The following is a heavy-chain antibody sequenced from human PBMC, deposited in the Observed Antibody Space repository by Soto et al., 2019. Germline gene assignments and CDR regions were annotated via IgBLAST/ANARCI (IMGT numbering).Heavy chain of an antibody. CDR2: IGGGGDYT. V-gene: IGHV3-23*01. CDR3: AKRGLYASSSTGDY. J-gene: IGHJ4*02. CDR1: GFTFSEYA. Sequence: PGGSLRLSCAASGFTFSEYAMSWVRQAPGKGLEWVSAIGGGGDYTYYADSVKGRFTISRDNSKNTVYLQMNSLRAEDTALYYCAKRGLYASSSTGDYWGQGALVTVSS. D-gene: IGHD6-6*01.